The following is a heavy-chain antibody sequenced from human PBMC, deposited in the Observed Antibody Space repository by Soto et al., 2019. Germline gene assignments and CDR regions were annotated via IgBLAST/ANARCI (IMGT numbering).Heavy chain of an antibody. D-gene: IGHD3-16*01. CDR2: IRSKAYGGTT. CDR3: TRDLLRSEENYYYYYMDV. V-gene: IGHV3-49*03. CDR1: GFTFGDYA. J-gene: IGHJ6*03. Sequence: QPGGSLRLSCTASGFTFGDYAMSWFRQAPGKGLEWVGFIRSKAYGGTTEYAASVKGRFTISRDDSKSIAYLQMNSLKTEDTAVYYCTRDLLRSEENYYYYYMDVWGKGTTVTVSS.